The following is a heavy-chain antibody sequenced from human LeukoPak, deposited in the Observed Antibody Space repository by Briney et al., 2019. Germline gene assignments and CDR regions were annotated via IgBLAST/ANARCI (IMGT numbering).Heavy chain of an antibody. CDR2: IIPIFGTA. CDR1: GGTFSSYA. CDR3: AREVEVGYVEKSGFGFDY. Sequence: VKVSCKASGGTFSSYAISWVRQAPGQGLEWMGGIIPIFGTANYAQKFQGRVTITADESTSTAYMELSSLRSEDTAVYYCAREVEVGYVEKSGFGFDYWGQGTLVTVSS. J-gene: IGHJ4*02. D-gene: IGHD3-22*01. V-gene: IGHV1-69*01.